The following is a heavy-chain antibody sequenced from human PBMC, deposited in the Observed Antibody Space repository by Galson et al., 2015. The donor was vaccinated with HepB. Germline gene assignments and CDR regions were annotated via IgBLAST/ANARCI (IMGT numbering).Heavy chain of an antibody. D-gene: IGHD1-7*01. CDR2: IYTSGST. V-gene: IGHV4-61*02. J-gene: IGHJ6*03. CDR1: GGSISSGSYY. CDR3: ARDSPRTGTTRLYYYYMDV. Sequence: LSLTCTVSGGSISSGSYYWSWIRQPAGKGLEWIGRIYTSGSTNYNPPLKSRVTMSVDTSKNQFSLKLSSVTAADTAVYYCARDSPRTGTTRLYYYYMDVWGKGTTVTVSS.